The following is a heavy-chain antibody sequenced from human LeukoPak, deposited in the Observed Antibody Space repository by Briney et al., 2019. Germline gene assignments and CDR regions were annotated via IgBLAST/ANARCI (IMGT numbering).Heavy chain of an antibody. CDR1: GGSFSGYY. D-gene: IGHD3-22*01. CDR3: ARSRVRSGYYLN. CDR2: INHSGST. J-gene: IGHJ4*02. Sequence: PSETLSLTCAVYGGSFSGYYWSWIRQPPGKGLEWIGEINHSGSTNYNPSLKSRVTISVDTSKNQFSLKLSSVTAADTAVYYCARSRVRSGYYLNWGQGTLVTVSS. V-gene: IGHV4-34*01.